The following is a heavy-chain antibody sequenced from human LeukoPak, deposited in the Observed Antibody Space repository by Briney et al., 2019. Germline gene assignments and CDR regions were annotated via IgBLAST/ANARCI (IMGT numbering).Heavy chain of an antibody. CDR1: GGSISSSSYY. J-gene: IGHJ4*02. D-gene: IGHD3-3*01. V-gene: IGHV4-61*01. CDR3: ARDLISITIFGVVSRYFDY. CDR2: IYYSGST. Sequence: SETLSLTCTVSGGSISSSSYYWGWIRQPPGKGLEWIGYIYYSGSTNYNPSLKSRVTISVDTSKNQFSLKLSSVTAADTAVYYCARDLISITIFGVVSRYFDYWGQGTLVTVSS.